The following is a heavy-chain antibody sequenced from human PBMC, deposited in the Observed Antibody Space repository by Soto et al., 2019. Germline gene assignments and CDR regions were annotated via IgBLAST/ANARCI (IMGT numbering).Heavy chain of an antibody. D-gene: IGHD2-15*01. CDR3: AREDISLNWFDP. CDR2: ISSRSSTK. CDR1: GFTFSSYS. Sequence: GGSLRLSCAASGFTFSSYSMNWVRQAPGKGLEWVSYISSRSSTKYYAESVKGRFTISRDNAKNSLYLQKNSLRAEDTAVYYCAREDISLNWFDPWGQGTLVTVSS. J-gene: IGHJ5*02. V-gene: IGHV3-48*01.